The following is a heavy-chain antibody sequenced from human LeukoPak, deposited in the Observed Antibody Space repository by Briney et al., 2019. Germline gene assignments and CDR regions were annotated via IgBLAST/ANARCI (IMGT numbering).Heavy chain of an antibody. CDR2: INPSGGST. J-gene: IGHJ4*02. V-gene: IGHV1-46*01. CDR3: ASPLPYDILTGYLGGPGY. CDR1: GYTFTSYA. Sequence: GASVKVSCKASGYTFTSYAMNWVRQAPGQGLEWMGIINPSGGSTSYAQKFQGRVTMTRDTSTSTVYMELSSLRSEDTAVYYCASPLPYDILTGYLGGPGYWGQGTLVTVSS. D-gene: IGHD3-9*01.